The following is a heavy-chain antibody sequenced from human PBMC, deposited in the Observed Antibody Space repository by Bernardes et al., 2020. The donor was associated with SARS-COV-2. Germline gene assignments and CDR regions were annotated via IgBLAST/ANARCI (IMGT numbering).Heavy chain of an antibody. Sequence: SEPLSLTCTVSGASIRYGGDYWTWIRQRPGKGLEWIGYIYYSGNTHYNPSLKSRATISVDTSENQFSLKLSSVTAADTAVYYCARGTWIELWLGGNWFDPWGQGRLVTVSS. D-gene: IGHD5-18*01. CDR2: IYYSGNT. J-gene: IGHJ5*02. CDR1: GASIRYGGDY. V-gene: IGHV4-31*03. CDR3: ARGTWIELWLGGNWFDP.